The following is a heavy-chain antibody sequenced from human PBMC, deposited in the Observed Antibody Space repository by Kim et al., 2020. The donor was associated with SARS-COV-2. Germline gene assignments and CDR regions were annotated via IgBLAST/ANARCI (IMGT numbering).Heavy chain of an antibody. CDR3: ERDPWSRLRGVTYSYDGMDV. D-gene: IGHD3-10*01. CDR2: ISYDGSNK. Sequence: GGSLRLSCAASGFTFSSCAMHWVRQAPGKGLEWVAVISYDGSNKNYADSGKGRITISRDNSKNTLYKQMNSLGAEDTALYYCERDPWSRLRGVTYSYDGMDVWGQGPLVTVSS. CDR1: GFTFSSCA. J-gene: IGHJ6*02. V-gene: IGHV3-30-3*01.